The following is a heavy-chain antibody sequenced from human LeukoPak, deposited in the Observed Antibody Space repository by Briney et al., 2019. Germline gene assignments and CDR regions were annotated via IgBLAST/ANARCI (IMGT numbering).Heavy chain of an antibody. CDR3: ARDYSQIAPGDYYYYYGMDV. CDR2: IYYSGST. V-gene: IGHV4-59*01. CDR1: GGSISSYY. D-gene: IGHD2-21*01. J-gene: IGHJ6*02. Sequence: SETLSLTCTVSGGSISSYYWSWIRQPPGRGLEWIGYIYYSGSTNYNPSLKSRVTISVDTSKNQFSLKLSSVTAADTAVYYCARDYSQIAPGDYYYYYGMDVWGQGTTVTVSS.